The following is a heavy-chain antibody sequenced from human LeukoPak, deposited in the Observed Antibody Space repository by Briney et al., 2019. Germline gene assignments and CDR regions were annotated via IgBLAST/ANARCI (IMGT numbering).Heavy chain of an antibody. D-gene: IGHD3-10*01. V-gene: IGHV3-23*01. CDR1: GFTFSSYA. Sequence: PGGSLRLSCVASGFTFSSYAMSWVRQAPGKGLEWVSAISVSGGSTYYADSVKGRSTIPRDNSKNTLYLQMNSLRAEDTAVYYCAKDRGINWFDPWGQGTLVTVSS. CDR2: ISVSGGST. CDR3: AKDRGINWFDP. J-gene: IGHJ5*02.